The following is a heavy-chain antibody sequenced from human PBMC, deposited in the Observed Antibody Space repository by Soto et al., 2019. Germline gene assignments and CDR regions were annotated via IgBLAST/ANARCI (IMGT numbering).Heavy chain of an antibody. D-gene: IGHD3-22*01. CDR2: SGSGGGT. V-gene: IGHV3-23*01. Sequence: GGSLRLACAASGFSVSSSAMSGVRQSPGKGLEWVSASGSGGGTYYADSVKGRFSISRDNSKNTLYLQMNSLRVEDTAVYYCAKEEAVVTSPLRWLDPWGQGTLVTVSS. CDR3: AKEEAVVTSPLRWLDP. J-gene: IGHJ5*02. CDR1: GFSVSSSA.